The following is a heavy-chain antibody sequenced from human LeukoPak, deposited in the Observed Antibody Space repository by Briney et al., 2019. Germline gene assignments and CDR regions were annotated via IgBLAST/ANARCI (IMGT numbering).Heavy chain of an antibody. CDR1: VYTFTNYG. Sequence: GASVPVSCKPSVYTFTNYGISWVRQAPGQGREGMGWISAYNGNTNYAQKFQGRVTMTTDTSTSTAYMELRSRRSDDTAVYYCARRITDILTGYYFDYWGQGTLVTVSS. CDR3: ARRITDILTGYYFDY. CDR2: ISAYNGNT. J-gene: IGHJ4*02. D-gene: IGHD3-9*01. V-gene: IGHV1-18*01.